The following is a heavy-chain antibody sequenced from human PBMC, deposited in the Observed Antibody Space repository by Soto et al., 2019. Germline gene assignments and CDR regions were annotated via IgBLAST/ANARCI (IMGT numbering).Heavy chain of an antibody. V-gene: IGHV3-9*01. CDR1: GFTFDDYA. CDR2: ISWNSGSI. Sequence: GGSLRLSCAASGFTFDDYAMHWVRQAPGKGLEWVAGISWNSGSIGYVDSVKGRFTISRDNAKNSLYLQMNSLRPEDTAVYYCAKDMSKLWFGELLEFYLYGMEVWGQGTTVTVSS. J-gene: IGHJ6*02. D-gene: IGHD3-10*01. CDR3: AKDMSKLWFGELLEFYLYGMEV.